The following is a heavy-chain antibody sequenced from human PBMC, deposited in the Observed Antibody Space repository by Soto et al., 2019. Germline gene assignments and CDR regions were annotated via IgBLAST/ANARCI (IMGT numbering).Heavy chain of an antibody. CDR2: IFYSGTT. V-gene: IGHV4-30-4*01. CDR3: ARDLWVEPELYYYGMDV. D-gene: IGHD1-1*01. CDR1: GDSISSADYY. J-gene: IGHJ6*01. Sequence: QVQLQESGPGLVRPSQTLSLTCTVSGDSISSADYYWSWIRRTPGKGLEWIGHIFYSGTTYYNPSLKSRLTISVDTSKNHFSLRLTSVTAADTAVYYCARDLWVEPELYYYGMDVW.